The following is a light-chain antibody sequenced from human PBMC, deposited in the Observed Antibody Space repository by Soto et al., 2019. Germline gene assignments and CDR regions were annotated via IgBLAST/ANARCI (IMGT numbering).Light chain of an antibody. Sequence: QSVLTQPPSVSEAPRQRVTISCSGSSSNIGNNAVIWYQQLPGKAPKLLIYYDDLLPSGVSDRFSGSKSGTSASLAISGLQSEDEADYYCAAWDDSLNGVVFGGGTKLTVL. J-gene: IGLJ2*01. CDR2: YDD. CDR1: SSNIGNNA. CDR3: AAWDDSLNGVV. V-gene: IGLV1-36*01.